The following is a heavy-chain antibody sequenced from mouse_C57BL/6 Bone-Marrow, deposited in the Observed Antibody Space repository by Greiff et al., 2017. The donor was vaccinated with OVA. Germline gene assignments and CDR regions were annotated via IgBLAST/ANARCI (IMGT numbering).Heavy chain of an antibody. CDR2: IYPRSGNT. Sequence: VKLQESGAELARPGASVKLSCKASGYTFTSYGISWVKQRTGQGLEWIGEIYPRSGNTYYNEKFKGKATLTADKSSSTAYMELRSLTSEDSAVYFCARGAGPFAYWGQGTLVTVSA. CDR1: GYTFTSYG. J-gene: IGHJ3*01. V-gene: IGHV1-81*01. CDR3: ARGAGPFAY.